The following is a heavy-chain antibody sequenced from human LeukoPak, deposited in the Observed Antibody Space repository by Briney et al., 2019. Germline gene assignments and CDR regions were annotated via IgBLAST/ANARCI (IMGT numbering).Heavy chain of an antibody. CDR3: ARENDSSGFYYYGMDV. D-gene: IGHD3-22*01. V-gene: IGHV4-39*07. CDR1: GGSISSSSYY. Sequence: SETLSLTCTVSGGSISSSSYYWGWIRQPPGKGLEWIGSIYYSGGTYYNPSLKSRVTISVDTSKNQFSLKLSSVTAADTAVYYCARENDSSGFYYYGMDVWGQGTTVTVSS. CDR2: IYYSGGT. J-gene: IGHJ6*02.